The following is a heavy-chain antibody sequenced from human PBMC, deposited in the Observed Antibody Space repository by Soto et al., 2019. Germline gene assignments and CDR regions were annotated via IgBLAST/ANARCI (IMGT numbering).Heavy chain of an antibody. D-gene: IGHD3-3*01. V-gene: IGHV3-30*18. Sequence: QVQLVESGGGVVQPGRSLRLSCAASGFTFSSHGMHWVRQAPGKGLEWVAVISSDERNKYYGDSVKGRFTISRDNSKNTLYLHMNSLRIEDTAVYYWAKDQNVLRFLEWLTARDYWGQGTLVTVSS. CDR2: ISSDERNK. CDR1: GFTFSSHG. CDR3: AKDQNVLRFLEWLTARDY. J-gene: IGHJ4*02.